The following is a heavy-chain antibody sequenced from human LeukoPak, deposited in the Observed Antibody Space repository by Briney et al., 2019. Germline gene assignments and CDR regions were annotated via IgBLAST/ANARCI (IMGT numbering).Heavy chain of an antibody. D-gene: IGHD3-22*01. CDR1: GGSLSSHY. CDR3: ARCYYYDSSGYLFDP. CDR2: IYYSGST. J-gene: IGHJ5*02. Sequence: PSEPLSLTCTVCGGSLSSHYWRWIRQPPGKGLEWIGYIYYSGSTYYNPSLQSRVTISVDTSKTQCSLKLSSVTAADTAVYYCARCYYYDSSGYLFDPWGQGTLVTVPS. V-gene: IGHV4-59*11.